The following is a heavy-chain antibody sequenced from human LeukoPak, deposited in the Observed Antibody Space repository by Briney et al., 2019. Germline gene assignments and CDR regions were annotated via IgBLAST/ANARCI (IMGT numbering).Heavy chain of an antibody. CDR2: IIPIFGTA. CDR1: GGTFSSYA. V-gene: IGHV1-69*13. Sequence: SVKVSCKASGGTFSSYAISWVRQAPGQGLEWMGGIIPIFGTANYAQKFQGRVTITADESTSAAYMELSSLRSEDTAVYYCASQGDLAAAGTWFEKSYYYYMDVWGKGTTVTVSS. CDR3: ASQGDLAAAGTWFEKSYYYYMDV. J-gene: IGHJ6*03. D-gene: IGHD6-13*01.